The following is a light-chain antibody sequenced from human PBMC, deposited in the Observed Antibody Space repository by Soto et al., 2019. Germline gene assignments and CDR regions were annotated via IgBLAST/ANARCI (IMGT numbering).Light chain of an antibody. CDR1: QSVDSKY. CDR2: AAS. CDR3: QQYGYSSWT. J-gene: IGKJ1*01. Sequence: EIVLTQSPGTLSLSPGGRATLSCRASQSVDSKYLAWYQQKPGQAPRILIFAASSRATGIPDRFSGSGSGTDFTLTISRLEPGDFAVYYCQQYGYSSWTFGQGTKVDIK. V-gene: IGKV3-20*01.